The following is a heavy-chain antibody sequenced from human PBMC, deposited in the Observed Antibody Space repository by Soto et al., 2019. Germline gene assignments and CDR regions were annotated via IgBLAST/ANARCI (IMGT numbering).Heavy chain of an antibody. CDR2: IIPTFGRT. V-gene: IGHV1-69*13. CDR3: ARDPLGSFAMDV. Sequence: ASVKVSCKASGDTFSNYAISGVRQVAGKGHEWMGKIIPTFGRTSFAETFQDRLTISAVESTSTADMELSRLVSEDTDVYYGARDPLGSFAMDVWGQGTTVTVSS. D-gene: IGHD3-10*02. CDR1: GDTFSNYA. J-gene: IGHJ6*02.